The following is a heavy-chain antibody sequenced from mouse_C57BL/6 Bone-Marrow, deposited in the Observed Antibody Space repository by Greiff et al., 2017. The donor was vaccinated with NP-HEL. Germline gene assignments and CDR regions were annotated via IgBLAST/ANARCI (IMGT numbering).Heavy chain of an antibody. CDR2: IDPSDSYT. D-gene: IGHD2-4*01. CDR1: GYTFTSYW. J-gene: IGHJ4*01. Sequence: QVQLQQPGAELVMPGASVKLSCKASGYTFTSYWMHWVKQRPGQGLEWIGEIDPSDSYTNYNQKFKGKSTLTVDKSSSTAYMQLSSLTSEDSAVYYCAREDGRYEYDHAMDYWGQGTSVTVSS. CDR3: AREDGRYEYDHAMDY. V-gene: IGHV1-69*01.